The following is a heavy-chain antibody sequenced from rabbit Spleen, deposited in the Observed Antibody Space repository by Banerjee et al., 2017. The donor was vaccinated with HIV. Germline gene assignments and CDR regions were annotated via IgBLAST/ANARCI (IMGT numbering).Heavy chain of an antibody. CDR2: IDPIFGST. CDR1: GFDFSTYS. V-gene: IGHV1S7*01. CDR3: ARDPAYASSGGYNIPNL. J-gene: IGHJ4*01. D-gene: IGHD1-1*01. Sequence: QLVESGGGLVQPGGSLKLSCKASGFDFSTYSMSWVRQAPGKGLEWIGYIDPIFGSTYYASWVNGRFTISSHNAQNTLYLQLNSLTAADTATYFCARDPAYASSGGYNIPNLWGQGTLVTVS.